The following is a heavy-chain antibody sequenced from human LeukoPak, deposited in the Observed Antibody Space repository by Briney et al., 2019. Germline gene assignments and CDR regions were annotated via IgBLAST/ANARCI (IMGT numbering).Heavy chain of an antibody. Sequence: GSLRLSCAASGFTFSSYGMHWVRQAPGKGLEWVAVIWYDGSNKYYADSVKGRFTISRDNSKNTLYLQMNSLRAEDTAVYYCARDLARYSSSPMGYWGQGTLVTVSS. CDR2: IWYDGSNK. D-gene: IGHD6-13*01. CDR1: GFTFSSYG. V-gene: IGHV3-33*08. CDR3: ARDLARYSSSPMGY. J-gene: IGHJ4*02.